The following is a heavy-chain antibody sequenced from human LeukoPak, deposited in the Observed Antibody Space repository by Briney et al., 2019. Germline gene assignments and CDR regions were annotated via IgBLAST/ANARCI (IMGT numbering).Heavy chain of an antibody. CDR2: IKEDGSER. CDR3: ARYLDRSFDY. J-gene: IGHJ4*02. V-gene: IGHV3-7*01. Sequence: GGSLRPSCEGSAFIFSGHWMNWVRQTPGKGLEWVASIKEDGSERQYVDSVKGRFTISRDNANNSVYLQMNSLRAEDTAIYYCARYLDRSFDYWGQGTLVTVSS. D-gene: IGHD3-9*01. CDR1: AFIFSGHW.